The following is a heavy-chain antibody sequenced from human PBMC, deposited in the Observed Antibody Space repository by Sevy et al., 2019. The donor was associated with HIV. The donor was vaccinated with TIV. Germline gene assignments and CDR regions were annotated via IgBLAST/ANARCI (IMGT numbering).Heavy chain of an antibody. Sequence: GESLKISCKGSEYNFTNYWIGWVRQMPGKGLEWMGIIYPGDSGTRYSPSFQDRVTISADKSISTAYLKWSSLKASDTAMYYCARISSSPRAYYYYFGMDVWGQGTTVTVSS. CDR1: EYNFTNYW. CDR2: IYPGDSGT. J-gene: IGHJ6*02. V-gene: IGHV5-51*01. CDR3: ARISSSPRAYYYYFGMDV. D-gene: IGHD6-6*01.